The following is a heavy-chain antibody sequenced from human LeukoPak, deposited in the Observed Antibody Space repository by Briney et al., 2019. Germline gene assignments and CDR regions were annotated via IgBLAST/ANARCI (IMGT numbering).Heavy chain of an antibody. CDR1: GYTFTGYY. CDR2: INPNSGGT. Sequence: ASVKVSCKASGYTFTGYYMHWVRQAPGQGLEWMGWINPNSGGTNYAQKFQGRVTMTRDTSISTAYMELSRLRSDDTAVYYCARDPGTMVRGHNSGMGFDYWGQGTLVTVSS. V-gene: IGHV1-2*02. D-gene: IGHD3-10*01. J-gene: IGHJ4*02. CDR3: ARDPGTMVRGHNSGMGFDY.